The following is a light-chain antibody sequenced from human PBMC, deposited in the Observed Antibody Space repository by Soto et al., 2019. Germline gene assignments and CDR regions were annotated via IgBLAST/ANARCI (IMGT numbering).Light chain of an antibody. CDR1: QGISSY. V-gene: IGKV1D-8*04. CDR3: QQDESCSGT. Sequence: SPCLAGIVIIICRMSQGISSYLAWYQQKPGKAPKLLIYDASALPRGVPSRFSGSGSGTKFTLTIASLQPDDFATYCCQQDESCSGTFGPGTKVDI. CDR2: DAS. J-gene: IGKJ1*01.